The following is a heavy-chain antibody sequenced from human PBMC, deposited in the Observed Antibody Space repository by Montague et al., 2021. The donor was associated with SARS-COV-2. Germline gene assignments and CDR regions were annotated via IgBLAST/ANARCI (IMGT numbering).Heavy chain of an antibody. Sequence: SETLSLTCGVYGGSFSGHYWSWIRQPPGKGLEWIGEINHSGSTNYNPSLKSRVTISVDTSKNQFSLKLRSVTAADTAVYYCARSRIEVSMIVVVMTGASYYMDVWGKGTTVTVSS. J-gene: IGHJ6*03. CDR3: ARSRIEVSMIVVVMTGASYYMDV. D-gene: IGHD3-22*01. CDR1: GGSFSGHY. V-gene: IGHV4-34*01. CDR2: INHSGST.